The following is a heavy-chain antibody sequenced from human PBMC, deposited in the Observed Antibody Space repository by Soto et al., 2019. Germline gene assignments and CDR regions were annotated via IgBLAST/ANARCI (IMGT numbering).Heavy chain of an antibody. CDR2: ISAYNGNT. J-gene: IGHJ3*02. Sequence: ASVKVSCKASGYTFTSYGISWVRQAPGQGLEWMGWISAYNGNTNYAQKLQGRVTMTTDTSTSTAYMELRSLRSDDTAVYYWARALRITMIVVVHENAFDIWGQGTMVTVSS. CDR1: GYTFTSYG. CDR3: ARALRITMIVVVHENAFDI. V-gene: IGHV1-18*01. D-gene: IGHD3-22*01.